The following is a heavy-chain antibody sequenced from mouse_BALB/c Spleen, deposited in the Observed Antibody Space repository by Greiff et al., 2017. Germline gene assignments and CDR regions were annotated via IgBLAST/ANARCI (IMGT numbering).Heavy chain of an antibody. Sequence: EVKLMESGGGLVQPGGSRKLSCAASGFTFSSFGMHWVRPAPEKGLEWVAYISSGSSTIYYADTVKGRFTISRDNPKNTLFLQMTSLRSEDTAMYYCASGAGYWYFDVWGAGTTVTVSS. CDR2: ISSGSSTI. CDR3: ASGAGYWYFDV. V-gene: IGHV5-17*02. J-gene: IGHJ1*01. CDR1: GFTFSSFG.